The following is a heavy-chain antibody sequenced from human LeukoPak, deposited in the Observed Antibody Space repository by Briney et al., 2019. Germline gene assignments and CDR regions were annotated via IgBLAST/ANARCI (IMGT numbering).Heavy chain of an antibody. D-gene: IGHD3-10*01. V-gene: IGHV4-59*01. CDR3: ARAAQKWFGELGYFDY. Sequence: SETLSLTCTVSGGSISSYYWSWIRQPPGKGLEWIGYIYYSGSTNYNPSLKSRVTISVDTSKNQFSLKLSSVTAADTAVYYCARAAQKWFGELGYFDYWGQGTLVTVSS. CDR2: IYYSGST. J-gene: IGHJ4*02. CDR1: GGSISSYY.